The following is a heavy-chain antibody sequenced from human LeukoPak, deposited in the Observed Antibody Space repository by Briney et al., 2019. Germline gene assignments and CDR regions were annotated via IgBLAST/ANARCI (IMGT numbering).Heavy chain of an antibody. D-gene: IGHD2-8*01. Sequence: PGGSLRLSCAAAGFTASSNYMSWVRQAPGEGLEWGSVIYSDDRTYYADSVKGRFTISRHTSKKTLYLQMNSLRAEDTAVYYCAREVMAKRRAFDIWGQGTVVTVSS. V-gene: IGHV3-53*04. CDR1: GFTASSNY. J-gene: IGHJ3*02. CDR2: IYSDDRT. CDR3: AREVMAKRRAFDI.